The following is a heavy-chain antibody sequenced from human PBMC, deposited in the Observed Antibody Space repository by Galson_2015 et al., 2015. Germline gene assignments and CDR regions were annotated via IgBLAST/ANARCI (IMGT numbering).Heavy chain of an antibody. V-gene: IGHV6-1*01. CDR2: TYYRSKWYN. J-gene: IGHJ5*02. D-gene: IGHD2-15*01. CDR3: AREPDMGIVVVVAAIGWFDP. Sequence: CAISGDSVSSNSAAWNWIRQSPSRGLEWLGRTYYRSKWYNDYAVSVKSRITINPDTSKNQFSLQLNSVTPEDTAVYYCAREPDMGIVVVVAAIGWFDPWGQRTLVTVSS. CDR1: GDSVSSNSAA.